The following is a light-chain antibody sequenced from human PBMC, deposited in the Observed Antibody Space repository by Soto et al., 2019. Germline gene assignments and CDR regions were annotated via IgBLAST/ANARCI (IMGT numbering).Light chain of an antibody. CDR3: SSHTTSSTRI. CDR2: DVS. Sequence: QSALTQPASVSGSPGQSITVSCTGTSSDVGDYNYVSWYQQHPGKAPKLMIYDVSNRPSGVSNRFSGSKSGNTASLTISGLQAEDEADYYCSSHTTSSTRIFGTGTQLTVL. J-gene: IGLJ1*01. CDR1: SSDVGDYNY. V-gene: IGLV2-14*03.